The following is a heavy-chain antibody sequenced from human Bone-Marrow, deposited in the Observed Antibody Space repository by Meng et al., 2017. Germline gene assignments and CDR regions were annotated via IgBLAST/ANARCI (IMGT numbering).Heavy chain of an antibody. Sequence: QITSTDAGPNPVKPTQTLPLTCPFSGFSLSTSGVGVGWIRQPPGKALEWLALIYWDDDKRYSPSLKSRLTITKDTSKNQVVLTMTNMDPVDTATYYCAHRGGGDWFDPWGQGTLVTVSS. CDR1: GFSLSTSGVG. J-gene: IGHJ5*02. D-gene: IGHD2-15*01. V-gene: IGHV2-5*02. CDR3: AHRGGGDWFDP. CDR2: IYWDDDK.